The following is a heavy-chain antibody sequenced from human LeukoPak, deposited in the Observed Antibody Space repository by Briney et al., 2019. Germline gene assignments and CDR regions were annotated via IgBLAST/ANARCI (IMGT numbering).Heavy chain of an antibody. CDR3: ARDLGKCTTTSCSDYLDF. D-gene: IGHD2-2*01. J-gene: IGHJ4*02. CDR1: GGSISSYY. CDR2: IYYSGST. V-gene: IGHV4-59*12. Sequence: SETLSLTCTVSGGSISSYYWSWIRQPPGKGLEWIGYIYYSGSTNYNPSLKSRVTISVDTSKNQFSLKLSSVTAADTAVYYCARDLGKCTTTSCSDYLDFWGQGTLVTVSS.